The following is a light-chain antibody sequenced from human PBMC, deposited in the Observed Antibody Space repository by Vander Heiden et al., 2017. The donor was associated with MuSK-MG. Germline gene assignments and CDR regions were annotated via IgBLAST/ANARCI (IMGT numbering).Light chain of an antibody. CDR1: GLGDKY. CDR2: QDF. J-gene: IGLJ2*01. CDR3: QAWDSKSYVV. Sequence: ELIQPPSVSVSPGQTASIPCSGDGLGDKYVSWFQQRPGQSPVMVIYQDFKRPSGIPERFSGSNSGNTATLTISGTQAMDEADYYCQAWDSKSYVVFGGGTKLTVL. V-gene: IGLV3-1*01.